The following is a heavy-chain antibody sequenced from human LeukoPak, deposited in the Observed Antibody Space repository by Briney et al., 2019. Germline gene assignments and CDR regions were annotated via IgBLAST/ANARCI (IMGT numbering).Heavy chain of an antibody. D-gene: IGHD3-16*02. CDR1: GFSFDDYA. CDR3: ARGVWGSYRFSSPGSRHFDY. CDR2: ISWNSDNI. Sequence: HAGGSLRLSCAVSGFSFDDYAMHWVRQVPGKGLEWVSGISWNSDNIGYADSVKGRFTTSRDNAKNSLYLQMNSLRAEDTAVYYCARGVWGSYRFSSPGSRHFDYWGQGTLVTVSS. V-gene: IGHV3-9*01. J-gene: IGHJ4*02.